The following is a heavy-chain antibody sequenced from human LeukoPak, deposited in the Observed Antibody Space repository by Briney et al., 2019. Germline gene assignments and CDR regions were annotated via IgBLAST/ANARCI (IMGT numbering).Heavy chain of an antibody. Sequence: PGGSLRLSCAASGFNFSSYSMNWVRQAPGKGLEWGAVISYDGSNKYYADSVKGRFTISRDDAKNLLYLDMNSLRAEDTAVYYCARGHTAVTRHFDFWGQGTLVTVSS. CDR2: ISYDGSNK. J-gene: IGHJ4*02. V-gene: IGHV3-30*03. CDR3: ARGHTAVTRHFDF. D-gene: IGHD4-17*01. CDR1: GFNFSSYS.